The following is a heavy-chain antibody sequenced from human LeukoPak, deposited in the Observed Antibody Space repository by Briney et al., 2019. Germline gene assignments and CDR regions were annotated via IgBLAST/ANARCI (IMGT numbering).Heavy chain of an antibody. CDR3: ANWYYYENGAYWC. J-gene: IGHJ4*02. Sequence: GGTLRLSCAASGFTFSNYGMSWVRQAQGKGLEWVSAITDSGNTFDADSVKGRFTISRDNSRNTLFLQMNSLRAEDTAVYYCANWYYYENGAYWCWGQGTLVTVSS. V-gene: IGHV3-23*01. CDR1: GFTFSNYG. CDR2: ITDSGNT. D-gene: IGHD3-22*01.